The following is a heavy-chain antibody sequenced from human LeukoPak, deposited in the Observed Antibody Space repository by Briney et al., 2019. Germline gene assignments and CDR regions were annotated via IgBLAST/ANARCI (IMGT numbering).Heavy chain of an antibody. CDR3: ARHLDYYGSGSYEY. CDR1: GGSIGTYH. Sequence: PSETLSLTCAVSGGSIGTYHWSWIRQPPGKGLEWIGYISYSGSTNYNPSLKSRVTISVDTSKSQFSLKLSSVTAADTAVYYCARHLDYYGSGSYEYWGQGTLVTVPS. D-gene: IGHD3-10*01. CDR2: ISYSGST. V-gene: IGHV4-59*08. J-gene: IGHJ4*02.